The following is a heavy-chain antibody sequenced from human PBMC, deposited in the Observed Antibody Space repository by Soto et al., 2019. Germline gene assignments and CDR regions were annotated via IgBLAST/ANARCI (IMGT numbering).Heavy chain of an antibody. CDR2: MNPNSGNT. CDR1: GYTFTSYD. Sequence: ASVKVSCKASGYTFTSYDINWVRQATGQGLEWMGWMNPNSGNTGYAQKFPGRVTMTRNTSISTAYMELSSLRSEDTAVYYCARGDYYDSSGYYYFYYFDYWGQGTLVTVSS. J-gene: IGHJ4*02. D-gene: IGHD3-22*01. V-gene: IGHV1-8*01. CDR3: ARGDYYDSSGYYYFYYFDY.